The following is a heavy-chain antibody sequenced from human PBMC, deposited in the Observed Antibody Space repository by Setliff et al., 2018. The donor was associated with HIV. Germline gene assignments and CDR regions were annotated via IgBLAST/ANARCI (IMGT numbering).Heavy chain of an antibody. CDR3: ASQITMGLNWFDP. J-gene: IGHJ5*02. CDR2: LPPVVRIP. D-gene: IGHD3-10*01. CDR1: GGTFSNFA. V-gene: IGHV1-69*10. Sequence: SVKVSCKASGGTFSNFAINWVRQAPGQGLEWMGGLPPVVRIPNYAQKFQGRVTITADDSASTAYMHLSSLRSEDTAVYYCASQITMGLNWFDPWGQGTLVTVSS.